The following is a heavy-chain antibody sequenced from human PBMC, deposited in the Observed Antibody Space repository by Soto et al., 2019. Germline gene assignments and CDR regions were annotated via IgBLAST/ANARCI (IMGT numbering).Heavy chain of an antibody. V-gene: IGHV3-23*01. CDR1: GFTFSSYA. D-gene: IGHD6-6*01. CDR3: AKLIAARHDAFDI. CDR2: ISGSGGST. J-gene: IGHJ3*02. Sequence: GGSLRLSCAASGFTFSSYAMSWVRQAPGKGLEWVSAISGSGGSTYYADSVKGRFTISRDNSKNTLYLQMHSLRAEDTAVYSCAKLIAARHDAFDIWGQGTMVTVSS.